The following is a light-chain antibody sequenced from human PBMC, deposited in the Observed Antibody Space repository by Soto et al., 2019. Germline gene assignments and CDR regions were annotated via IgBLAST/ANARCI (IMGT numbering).Light chain of an antibody. CDR3: QQHSTYPLT. CDR1: QSISSW. V-gene: IGKV1-5*03. J-gene: IGKJ4*01. Sequence: TQSPGTLSLSPGERATLSCRASQSISSWLAWYQQKPGKAPKLLIYKASNLESGVPSMFSGNGSGADFNLTISSLQPDEFATYCCQQHSTYPLTFGGGTKVEIK. CDR2: KAS.